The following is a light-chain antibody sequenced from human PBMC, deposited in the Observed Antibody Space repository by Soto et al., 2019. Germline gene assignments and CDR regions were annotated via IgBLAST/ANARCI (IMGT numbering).Light chain of an antibody. CDR3: SSYTRSSTLT. Sequence: QSALTQPASVSGSPGQSITISCTGTSSDVGGYNYVSWYQQHPGKAPKLMIYEVSNRPSGVSNRFSGSKSGNTASLTISGLQAEDEADYYCSSYTRSSTLTFGNGTKVTVX. J-gene: IGLJ1*01. V-gene: IGLV2-14*01. CDR2: EVS. CDR1: SSDVGGYNY.